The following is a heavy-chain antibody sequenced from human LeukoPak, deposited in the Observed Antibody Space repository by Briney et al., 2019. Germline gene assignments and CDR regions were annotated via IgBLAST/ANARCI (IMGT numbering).Heavy chain of an antibody. CDR2: ISSSSSYI. CDR1: GFTFSSYS. J-gene: IGHJ4*02. Sequence: GGSLRLSCAASGFTFSSYSMNWVRQAPGKGLEWVSSISSSSSYIYYADSVKGRFTISRDNAKNSLCLQMNSLRAEDTAVYYCARDSAGHDGFDYWGQGTLVTVSS. D-gene: IGHD1-1*01. CDR3: ARDSAGHDGFDY. V-gene: IGHV3-21*01.